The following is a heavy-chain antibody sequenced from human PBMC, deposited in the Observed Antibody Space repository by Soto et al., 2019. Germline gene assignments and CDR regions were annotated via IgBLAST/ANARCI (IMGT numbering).Heavy chain of an antibody. D-gene: IGHD3-10*01. Sequence: QVQLQESGPGLVKPSQTLSLTCTVSGGSISSGGYYWSWIRQHPGKGLEWIGYIYYSGSTYYNPSLTSRVTISVDPPKNQFSLKLSSVTAADTAVYYCARVRITMVRGAITYYFDYWGQGTLVTVSS. CDR3: ARVRITMVRGAITYYFDY. J-gene: IGHJ4*02. CDR2: IYYSGST. CDR1: GGSISSGGYY. V-gene: IGHV4-31*03.